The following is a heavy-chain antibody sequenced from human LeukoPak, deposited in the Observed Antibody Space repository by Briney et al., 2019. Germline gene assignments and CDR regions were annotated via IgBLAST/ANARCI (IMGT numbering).Heavy chain of an antibody. CDR2: INPNSGGT. Sequence: ASVKVSCKASGYTFTGYYMHWVRQAPGQGLEWMGWINPNSGGTNYAQKFQGRVTMTRDTSISTAYMELRSLRSDDTAVYYCARVTAFGRFDYWGQGTLVTVSS. J-gene: IGHJ4*02. D-gene: IGHD2-21*02. V-gene: IGHV1-2*02. CDR3: ARVTAFGRFDY. CDR1: GYTFTGYY.